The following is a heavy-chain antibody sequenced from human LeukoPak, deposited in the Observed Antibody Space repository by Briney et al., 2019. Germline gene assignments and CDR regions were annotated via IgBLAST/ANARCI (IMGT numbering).Heavy chain of an antibody. CDR1: GFTVRSNY. V-gene: IGHV3-53*01. CDR2: IYSGGST. D-gene: IGHD6-13*01. Sequence: PGGSLRLSCAASGFTVRSNYMNWVRQAPGKGLEWVSVIYSGGSTYYADSVKGRFTISRDNSKNTLYLQMNSLRAEDTAVYYCARHQAEHWFDPWGQGTLVTASS. J-gene: IGHJ5*02. CDR3: ARHQAEHWFDP.